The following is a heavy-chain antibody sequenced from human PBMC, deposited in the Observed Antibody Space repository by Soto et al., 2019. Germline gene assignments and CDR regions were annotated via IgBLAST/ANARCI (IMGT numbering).Heavy chain of an antibody. J-gene: IGHJ3*02. Sequence: EVQLVESGGGLVQPGGALRLSCAASGFPLKGYWISWVRQAPGKGLEWVANIKQDGSEIYYVDSVEGRFTISRDNAKNSLFLQMNSLRAEDTAVYYCLITTSAFDIWGQGTLVTVSS. V-gene: IGHV3-7*01. CDR2: IKQDGSEI. CDR3: LITTSAFDI. D-gene: IGHD4-4*01. CDR1: GFPLKGYW.